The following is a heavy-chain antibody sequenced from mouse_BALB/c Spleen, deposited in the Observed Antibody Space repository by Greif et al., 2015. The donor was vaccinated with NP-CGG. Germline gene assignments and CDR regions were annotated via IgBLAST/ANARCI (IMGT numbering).Heavy chain of an antibody. D-gene: IGHD1-1*01. V-gene: IGHV2-6-7*01. J-gene: IGHJ4*01. Sequence: VKLMESGPGLVAPSQSLSITCTVSGFSLTGYGVNWVRQPPGKGLEWLGMIWGDGSTDYNSALKSRLSISKDNSKSQVFLKMNSLQTDDTARYYCARGDYGSSLYYAMDYWGQGTSVTVSS. CDR1: GFSLTGYG. CDR3: ARGDYGSSLYYAMDY. CDR2: IWGDGST.